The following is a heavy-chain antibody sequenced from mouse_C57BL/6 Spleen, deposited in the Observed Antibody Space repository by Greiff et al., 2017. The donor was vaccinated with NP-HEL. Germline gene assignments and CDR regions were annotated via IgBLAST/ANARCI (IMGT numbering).Heavy chain of an antibody. CDR3: ARSVDYGWFAY. Sequence: QVQLQQPGAELVKPGASVKLSCKASGYTFTSYWMHWVKQRPGQGLAWIGMIHPNSGSTNYNEKFKSKATLTVDKSSSTAYMQLSSLTSEDSAVYYCARSVDYGWFAYWGQGTLVTVSA. D-gene: IGHD2-4*01. J-gene: IGHJ3*01. CDR1: GYTFTSYW. V-gene: IGHV1-64*01. CDR2: IHPNSGST.